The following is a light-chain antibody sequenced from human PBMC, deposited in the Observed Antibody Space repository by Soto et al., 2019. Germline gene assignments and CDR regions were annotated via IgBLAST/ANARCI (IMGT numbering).Light chain of an antibody. CDR2: LTS. CDR1: QTINNY. V-gene: IGKV1-39*01. J-gene: IGKJ1*01. Sequence: DIPMTQSPSSLSASVGDRVTITCRASQTINNYLNWFQQKPGRAPKLLIYLTSTLESGVPSRFSGSGSETDFILTISSLQPEDFATYHCQQSFTTPWTFGQGTKVDVK. CDR3: QQSFTTPWT.